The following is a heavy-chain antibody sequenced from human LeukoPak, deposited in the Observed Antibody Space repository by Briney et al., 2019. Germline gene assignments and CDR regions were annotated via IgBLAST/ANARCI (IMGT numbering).Heavy chain of an antibody. J-gene: IGHJ4*02. V-gene: IGHV3-7*01. CDR2: IKEDGSEK. Sequence: ETLSLTCAVYGGSFSGYYWSWVRQAPGKGLEWVANIKEDGSEKYYVDSVKGRFTISRDNAKNSLHLQMNSLRGEDTAVYYCATKMGDYWGQGTRVTVSS. CDR3: ATKMGDY. CDR1: GGSFSGYY. D-gene: IGHD2-8*01.